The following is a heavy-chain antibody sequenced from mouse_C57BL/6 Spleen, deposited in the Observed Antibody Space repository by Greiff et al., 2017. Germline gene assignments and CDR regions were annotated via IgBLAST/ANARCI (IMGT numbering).Heavy chain of an antibody. CDR1: GYTFTSYN. D-gene: IGHD1-1*01. CDR2: IYPGNGDT. Sequence: QVQLQQSGAELVRPGASVKMSCKASGYTFTSYNMHWVKQTPRQGLEWIGAIYPGNGDTSYNQKFKGKATLTVDKSSSTAYMQLSSLTSEDSAVYFCSSTTVVAKTMDYWGQGTSVTVSS. J-gene: IGHJ4*01. CDR3: SSTTVVAKTMDY. V-gene: IGHV1-12*01.